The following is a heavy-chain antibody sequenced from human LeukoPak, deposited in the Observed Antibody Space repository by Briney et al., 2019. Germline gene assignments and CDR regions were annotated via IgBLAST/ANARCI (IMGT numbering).Heavy chain of an antibody. Sequence: GGSLRLSCAASGFTFNNYAMGWVRQAPGKGLEWVSHIVASSGATFYADSVKGRFTISRDHSKNTLYLQMNSLRAEDTALYYCAKGGYDYVEVGCFDSWGQGTLVTVSS. J-gene: IGHJ4*02. V-gene: IGHV3-23*01. CDR2: IVASSGAT. CDR1: GFTFNNYA. CDR3: AKGGYDYVEVGCFDS. D-gene: IGHD5-12*01.